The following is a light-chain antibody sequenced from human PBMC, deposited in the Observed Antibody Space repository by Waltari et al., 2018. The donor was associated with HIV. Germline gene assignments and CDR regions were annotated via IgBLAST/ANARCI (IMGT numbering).Light chain of an antibody. V-gene: IGKV3-11*01. CDR3: QQRSNWPPIT. CDR2: ASL. CDR1: QSVGTY. Sequence: IVLTQSPATLSLSPGDTATLSCRASQSVGTYLAWYQQKPGQAPRLLIFASLNGAPGIPARFSGSGSGTDFTLTISSLESEDSAIYYCQQRSNWPPITFGQGTRLEI. J-gene: IGKJ5*01.